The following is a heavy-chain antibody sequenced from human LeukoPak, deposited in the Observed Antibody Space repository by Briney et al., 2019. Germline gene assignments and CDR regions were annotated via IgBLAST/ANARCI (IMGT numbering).Heavy chain of an antibody. CDR2: VWYDGSNK. Sequence: GGSLRLSCVASGFTFSSYWMHWVRQAPGKGLEWVAVVWYDGSNKYYAGSVEGRFTISRDNSKKTLYLQMDSLRAEDTAIYFCARGRVASPPYGMDVWGLGTTVTVSS. CDR3: ARGRVASPPYGMDV. CDR1: GFTFSSYW. V-gene: IGHV3-33*08. D-gene: IGHD5-12*01. J-gene: IGHJ6*02.